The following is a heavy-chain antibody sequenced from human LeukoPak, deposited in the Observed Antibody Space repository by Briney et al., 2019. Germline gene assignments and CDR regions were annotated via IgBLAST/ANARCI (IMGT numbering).Heavy chain of an antibody. Sequence: SETLSLTCTVSGGSINTADYYWSWNRQPPGKGLEWIGYIYYSGSTFFNYNASLSSRLTISLDKSKNQFSLHLSSVTAADSAMYYCARSRSGSYAEFVYWGQGTLVTVSS. CDR3: ARSRSGSYAEFVY. V-gene: IGHV4-30-4*01. D-gene: IGHD3-10*01. J-gene: IGHJ4*02. CDR1: GGSINTADYY. CDR2: IYYSGST.